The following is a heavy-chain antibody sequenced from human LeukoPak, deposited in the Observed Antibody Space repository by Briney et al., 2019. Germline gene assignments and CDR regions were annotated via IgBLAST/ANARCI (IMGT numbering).Heavy chain of an antibody. Sequence: PGGSLRLSCAASGFTFSSYWMTWVRQAPGKGLEWVANIKEDGSEKYYVGSVKGRFTISRDNAKSSLYLQMNSLRAEDTAVYYCVRHELGSVSTLDYWGQGTLVTVSS. J-gene: IGHJ4*02. V-gene: IGHV3-7*01. CDR1: GFTFSSYW. CDR2: IKEDGSEK. D-gene: IGHD4-11*01. CDR3: VRHELGSVSTLDY.